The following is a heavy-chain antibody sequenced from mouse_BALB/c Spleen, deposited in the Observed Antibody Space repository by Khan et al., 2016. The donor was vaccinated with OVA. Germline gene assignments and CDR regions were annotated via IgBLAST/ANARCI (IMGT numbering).Heavy chain of an antibody. Sequence: QVQLQQSGAELAKPGASVKMSCKASGYMFTSYWMNWVKQRPGQGLEWIGYINPSSGFTEYSQKFKDKATLTADKSSSTAYMQLSSLTSEDSAVYYGARSGYGSLAYWGQGTLVTVSA. J-gene: IGHJ3*01. CDR3: ARSGYGSLAY. CDR2: INPSSGFT. CDR1: GYMFTSYW. V-gene: IGHV1-7*01. D-gene: IGHD1-1*01.